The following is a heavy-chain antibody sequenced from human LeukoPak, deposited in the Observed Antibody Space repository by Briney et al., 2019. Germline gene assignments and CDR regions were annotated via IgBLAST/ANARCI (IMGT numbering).Heavy chain of an antibody. CDR1: GFSFSTYS. CDR2: ITGSGANT. Sequence: PGGSLTLSCAGSGFSFSTYSMNWVRQAPGKGLEWVSGITGSGANTYYADSVKGRFTISRDNSKNTLYLRMNSLRAEDTAVYYCYYYDSSGFHPQTKIDYWGQGTLVTVSS. J-gene: IGHJ4*02. V-gene: IGHV3-23*01. D-gene: IGHD3-22*01. CDR3: YYYDSSGFHPQTKIDY.